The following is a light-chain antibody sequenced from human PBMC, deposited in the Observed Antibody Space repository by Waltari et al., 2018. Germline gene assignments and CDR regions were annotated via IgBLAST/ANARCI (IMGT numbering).Light chain of an antibody. CDR3: QQYDGSVLT. V-gene: IGKV3-20*01. CDR1: QSVSSFS. J-gene: IGKJ4*01. Sequence: VGLTQSPDTLSLSTGERATLSCRASQSVSSFSLVWLQQKPGQAPRLVIYGTSNRATGFPDRFSGSGSGTDFTLTISRLEPEDFAMYYCQQYDGSVLTFGGGTKVEL. CDR2: GTS.